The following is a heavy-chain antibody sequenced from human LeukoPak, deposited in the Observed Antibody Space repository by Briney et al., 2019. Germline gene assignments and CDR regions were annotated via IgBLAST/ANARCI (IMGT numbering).Heavy chain of an antibody. CDR2: IKQDGSEK. Sequence: GGSLRLSCAASGFTFSSYSMNWVRQAPGKGLEWVANIKQDGSEKYYVDSVKGRFTISRDNAKNSLYLQMNSLRAEDTAVYYCARDADSMIPNDYWGQGTLVTVSS. J-gene: IGHJ4*02. CDR1: GFTFSSYS. V-gene: IGHV3-7*01. CDR3: ARDADSMIPNDY. D-gene: IGHD3-22*01.